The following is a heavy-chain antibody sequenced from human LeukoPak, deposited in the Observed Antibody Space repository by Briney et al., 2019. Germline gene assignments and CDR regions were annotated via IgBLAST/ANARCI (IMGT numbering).Heavy chain of an antibody. D-gene: IGHD1-14*01. CDR1: GFTFSSYG. J-gene: IGHJ6*03. CDR2: IRYDGSNK. Sequence: SGKSLRLSCAASGFTFSSYGMHWVRQAPGKGLEWVAFIRYDGSNKYYADSVKGRFTISRDNSKNTLYLQMNSLRVEDTAVYYCAKENPNYYYYMDVWGKGTTVTVSS. CDR3: AKENPNYYYYMDV. V-gene: IGHV3-30*02.